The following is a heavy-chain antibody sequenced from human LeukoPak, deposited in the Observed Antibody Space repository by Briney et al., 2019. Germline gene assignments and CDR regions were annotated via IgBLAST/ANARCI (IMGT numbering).Heavy chain of an antibody. CDR2: IYHSGST. J-gene: IGHJ1*01. D-gene: IGHD1-1*01. Sequence: SETLSLTCAVSGGSISSGGYSWSWIRQPPGKGLEWIGYIYHSGSTYYNPSLKSRVTISVDTSKNQFSLKLSSVTAADTAVYYCARALTYKRQGEYFQHWGQGTLVTVSS. CDR3: ARALTYKRQGEYFQH. CDR1: GGSISSGGYS. V-gene: IGHV4-30-2*05.